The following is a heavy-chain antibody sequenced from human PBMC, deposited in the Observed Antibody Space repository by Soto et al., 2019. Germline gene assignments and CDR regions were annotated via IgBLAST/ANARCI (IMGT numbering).Heavy chain of an antibody. CDR2: INHSGST. Sequence: TSETLSLTCAVYGGSFSGYYWSWIRQPPGKGLEWIGEINHSGSTNYNPSLKSRVTISVDTSKNHFSLKLSSVTAADTAVYYCARGTNVLLWFGELLWGDYWGQGTLVTVS. V-gene: IGHV4-34*01. CDR1: GGSFSGYY. D-gene: IGHD3-10*01. J-gene: IGHJ4*02. CDR3: ARGTNVLLWFGELLWGDY.